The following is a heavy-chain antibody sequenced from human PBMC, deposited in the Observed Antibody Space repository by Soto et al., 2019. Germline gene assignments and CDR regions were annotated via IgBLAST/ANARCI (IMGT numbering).Heavy chain of an antibody. CDR1: GFTFSSYW. J-gene: IGHJ3*02. Sequence: PGGSLRLSCAASGFTFSSYWMSWVRQAPGKGLEWVANIKEDGSEKNYVDSVKGRFTISRDNAKNSLYLQMNSLRAEDTAVYYCASISFTTVHMRAFDIWGQGTMVTVSS. V-gene: IGHV3-7*01. CDR3: ASISFTTVHMRAFDI. D-gene: IGHD4-17*01. CDR2: IKEDGSEK.